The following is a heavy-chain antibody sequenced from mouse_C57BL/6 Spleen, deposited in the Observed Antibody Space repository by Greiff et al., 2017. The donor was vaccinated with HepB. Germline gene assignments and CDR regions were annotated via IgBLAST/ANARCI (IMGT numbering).Heavy chain of an antibody. V-gene: IGHV5-4*03. CDR1: GFTFSSYA. CDR3: ARGRDYDYDVWYFDV. D-gene: IGHD2-4*01. CDR2: ISDGGSYT. J-gene: IGHJ1*03. Sequence: EVKLVESGGGLVKPGGSLKLSCAASGFTFSSYAMSWVRQTPEKRLEWVATISDGGSYTYYPDNVKGRFTISRDNAKNNLYLQMSHLKSEDTAMYYCARGRDYDYDVWYFDVWGTGTTVTVSS.